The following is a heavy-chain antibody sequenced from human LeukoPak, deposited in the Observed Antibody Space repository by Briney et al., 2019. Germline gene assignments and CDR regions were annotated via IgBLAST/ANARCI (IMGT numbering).Heavy chain of an antibody. CDR3: ARSEGCSGGSCYSIRSYYYGMDV. D-gene: IGHD2-15*01. V-gene: IGHV1-2*02. Sequence: ASVKVSCKASGYTFTGYYMHWVRQAPGQGLEWMGWINPNSGGTNYAQKFQGRVTMTRDTSISTAHMELSRLRSDDTAVYYCARSEGCSGGSCYSIRSYYYGMDVWGQGTTVTVSS. CDR2: INPNSGGT. J-gene: IGHJ6*02. CDR1: GYTFTGYY.